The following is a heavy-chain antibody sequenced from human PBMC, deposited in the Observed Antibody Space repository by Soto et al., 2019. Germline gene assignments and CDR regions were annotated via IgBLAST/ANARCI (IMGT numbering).Heavy chain of an antibody. CDR2: IHPGDSDA. J-gene: IGHJ6*01. D-gene: IGHD2-21*02. CDR3: ARHXSSSTATGGYYYYAMDV. Sequence: PGESLKISCKGYGYSFTTYWIAWVRQMPGKGLAWMGIIHPGDSDARYSPSFQGQVTFSVDKSIGAAYLQWSSLKASDTAMYYCARHXSSSTATGGYYYYAMDVWGQGTTVTVSA. CDR1: GYSFTTYW. V-gene: IGHV5-51*01.